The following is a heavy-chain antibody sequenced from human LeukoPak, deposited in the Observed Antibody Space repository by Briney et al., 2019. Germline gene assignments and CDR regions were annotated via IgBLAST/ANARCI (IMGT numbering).Heavy chain of an antibody. D-gene: IGHD3-3*01. CDR1: GLTFTYW. CDR2: IKQDGGEK. CDR3: ASSFSDDFWSGHF. Sequence: PGGSLRLSCAASGLTFTYWMSWVRQAPGKGLEWVANIKQDGGEKYYVDSVKGRFTIFRDNAKKSLYLQMNSLRAEDTAVYYCASSFSDDFWSGHFWGQGTLVTVSS. J-gene: IGHJ4*02. V-gene: IGHV3-7*01.